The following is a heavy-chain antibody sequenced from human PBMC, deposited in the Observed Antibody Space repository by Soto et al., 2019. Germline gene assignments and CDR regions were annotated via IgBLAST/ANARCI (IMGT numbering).Heavy chain of an antibody. D-gene: IGHD3-22*01. CDR2: ITGSGGGT. V-gene: IGHV3-23*01. J-gene: IGHJ4*02. Sequence: GSLSLSCAASGFSFSSYDMRGVRQVPGKGLEWVSAITGSGGGTYYADSVKGRFTISRDNSKNTLYLQMKSLTAEDTAVYYCAKGKYHYDSSAYPFDYWGQGTLVTVSS. CDR1: GFSFSSYD. CDR3: AKGKYHYDSSAYPFDY.